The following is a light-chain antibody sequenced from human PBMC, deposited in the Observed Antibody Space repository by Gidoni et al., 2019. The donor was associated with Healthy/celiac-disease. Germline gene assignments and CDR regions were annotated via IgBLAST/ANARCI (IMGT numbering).Light chain of an antibody. CDR1: QGIRND. CDR2: AAS. CDR3: LQDYNYPKT. V-gene: IGKV1-6*01. Sequence: AIQMPQSPSSLSASVGDRVTITCRASQGIRNDLGWYQQKPGKAPKLLIYAASSLQSGVPSRFSGSGSGTDFTLTSSSLQPEDFATYYCLQDYNYPKTFGQGTKVEIK. J-gene: IGKJ1*01.